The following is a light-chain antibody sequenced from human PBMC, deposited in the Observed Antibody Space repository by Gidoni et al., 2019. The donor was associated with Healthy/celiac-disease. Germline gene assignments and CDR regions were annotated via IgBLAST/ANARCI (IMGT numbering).Light chain of an antibody. CDR2: LGS. CDR3: KQDLQTHT. CDR1: QSLMHSNGYNY. Sequence: DMVMTQSLLSLSVTPGEPTSIYCRYSQSLMHSNGYNYLGWYLQKPGQSPQLLIYLGSKRASGVPERFGGRGAGTDFTLKTSRVEAEDVGFYYCKQDLQTHTFGHGTKVDIK. V-gene: IGKV2-28*01. J-gene: IGKJ3*01.